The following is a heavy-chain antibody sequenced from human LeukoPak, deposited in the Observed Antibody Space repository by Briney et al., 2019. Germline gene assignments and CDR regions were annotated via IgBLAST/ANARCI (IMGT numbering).Heavy chain of an antibody. CDR2: INPSGGST. D-gene: IGHD2-2*01. Sequence: ASVKVSCKASGYTFTSYYMHWVRQAPGQGLEWMGIINPSGGSTSYAQKFQGRVTMTRDTSTSTVYMELSSLRSDDTAVYYCASGARFYCSSTSCPNWFDPWGQGTLVTVSS. CDR3: ASGARFYCSSTSCPNWFDP. J-gene: IGHJ5*02. CDR1: GYTFTSYY. V-gene: IGHV1-46*01.